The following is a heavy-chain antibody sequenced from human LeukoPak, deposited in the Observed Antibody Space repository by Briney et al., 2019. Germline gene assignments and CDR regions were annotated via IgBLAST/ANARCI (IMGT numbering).Heavy chain of an antibody. CDR3: ARVKVPAAPNDAFDI. Sequence: SETLSLTCAVSGYFISSGYYWGWIRQPPGKGLEWIGSIYHSGSTYYSPSLKSRVTISVDTSKNQFSLKLSSVTAADTAVYYCARVKVPAAPNDAFDIWGQGTMVTVSS. D-gene: IGHD2-2*01. J-gene: IGHJ3*02. V-gene: IGHV4-38-2*01. CDR2: IYHSGST. CDR1: GYFISSGYY.